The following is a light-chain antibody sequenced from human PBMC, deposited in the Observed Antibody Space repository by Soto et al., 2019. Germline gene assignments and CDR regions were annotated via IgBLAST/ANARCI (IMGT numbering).Light chain of an antibody. CDR2: GAS. Sequence: EIVLTQSPGTLSLSPGERATLSCRASQSVSSSYLAWYQQKPGQAPRLLIYGASSRATGIPDRFGGSGSGTDFPLNNSRLEPEDVAVYYCQQYGSSRWTFGQGTKVEIK. J-gene: IGKJ1*01. CDR3: QQYGSSRWT. V-gene: IGKV3-20*01. CDR1: QSVSSSY.